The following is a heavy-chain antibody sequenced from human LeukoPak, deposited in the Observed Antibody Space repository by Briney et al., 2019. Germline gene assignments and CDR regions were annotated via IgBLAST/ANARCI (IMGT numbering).Heavy chain of an antibody. CDR1: GFTFSSYA. J-gene: IGHJ4*02. CDR3: AKVGYSGYEGY. V-gene: IGHV3-23*01. D-gene: IGHD5-12*01. CDR2: ISGSGGST. Sequence: GGSLRLSCAASGFTFSSYAMSWVRQAPGKGLECVSAISGSGGSTYYADSVKGRFTISRDNSKNALYLQMNSLRAKDTAVCYCAKVGYSGYEGYWGQGTLVTVSS.